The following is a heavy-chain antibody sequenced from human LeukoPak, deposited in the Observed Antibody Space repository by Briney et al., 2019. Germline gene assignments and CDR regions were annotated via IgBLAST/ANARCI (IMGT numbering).Heavy chain of an antibody. V-gene: IGHV4-59*08. Sequence: KSSETLSLTCTVSGGSISGYYWTWIRQLPGKGLEWIGYIYNSGITNYNPSLKSRVTVSVDTSKNQFSLSLTSVTAADTAVHYCPRFFPSLEHLCDSWGQGTLVTVCS. CDR2: IYNSGIT. D-gene: IGHD1/OR15-1a*01. CDR3: PRFFPSLEHLCDS. J-gene: IGHJ4*02. CDR1: GGSISGYY.